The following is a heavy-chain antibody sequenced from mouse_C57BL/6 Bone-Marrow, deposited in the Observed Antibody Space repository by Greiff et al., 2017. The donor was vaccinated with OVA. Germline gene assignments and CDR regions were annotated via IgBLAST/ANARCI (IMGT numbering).Heavy chain of an antibody. J-gene: IGHJ3*01. V-gene: IGHV1-62-2*01. Sequence: VHLVESGAELVKPGASVKLSCKASGYTFTEYTIHWVKQRSGQGLEWIGWFYPGSGSIKYNEKFKDKATLTADKSSSTVYMELSRLTSEDSAVYFCARHALNWEGFAYWGQGTLVTVSA. D-gene: IGHD4-1*02. CDR2: FYPGSGSI. CDR1: GYTFTEYT. CDR3: ARHALNWEGFAY.